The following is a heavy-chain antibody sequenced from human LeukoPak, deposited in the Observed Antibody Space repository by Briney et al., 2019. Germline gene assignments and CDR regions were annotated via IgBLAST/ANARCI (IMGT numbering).Heavy chain of an antibody. CDR1: GGSISSGGYY. Sequence: SQTLSLTCTVSGGSISSGGYYWSWIRQHPGKGLEWIGYIYYSGSTYYNPSLKSRVTISVDASKNQFSLKLSSVTAADTAVYYCARVDGSGSYYSQKYGMDVWGQGTTVTVSS. CDR3: ARVDGSGSYYSQKYGMDV. J-gene: IGHJ6*02. V-gene: IGHV4-31*03. D-gene: IGHD3-10*01. CDR2: IYYSGST.